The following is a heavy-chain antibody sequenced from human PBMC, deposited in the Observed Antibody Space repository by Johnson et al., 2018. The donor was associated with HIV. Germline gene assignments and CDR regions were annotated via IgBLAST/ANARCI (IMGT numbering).Heavy chain of an antibody. V-gene: IGHV3-66*01. D-gene: IGHD5-12*01. CDR2: IYSGGST. Sequence: VQLVESGGGLVQPGGSLRLSCAASGFTVSSNYMSWVRQAPGKGLEWVSVIYSGGSTYYADSVKGRFTISRDNSKNTLYLEMNSLRAEDTAVYYCARDHSGYDSVTAAFDIWGQGTMVTVSS. J-gene: IGHJ3*02. CDR1: GFTVSSNY. CDR3: ARDHSGYDSVTAAFDI.